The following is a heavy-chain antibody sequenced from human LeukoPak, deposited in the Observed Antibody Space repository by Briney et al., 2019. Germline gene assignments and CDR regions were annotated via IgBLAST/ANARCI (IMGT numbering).Heavy chain of an antibody. J-gene: IGHJ4*02. CDR1: GVSISSSSYY. D-gene: IGHD3-10*01. Sequence: SETLSLTCTVSGVSISSSSYYWGWIRQPPGKGLEWIGSSYYSGITYDNPSLKSRFTTSVATPKNQFSLKLSSVTAADTAVYYCAQDDSALWFGELSHYFTWWGQGTLVTVSS. CDR3: AQDDSALWFGELSHYFTW. CDR2: SYYSGIT. V-gene: IGHV4-39*07.